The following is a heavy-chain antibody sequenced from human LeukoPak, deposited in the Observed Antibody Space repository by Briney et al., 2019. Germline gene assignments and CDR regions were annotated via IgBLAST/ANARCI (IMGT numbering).Heavy chain of an antibody. CDR3: ARESLGCSSTSCYNDY. CDR1: GYTFTSYG. Sequence: GASVKVSCKASGYTFTSYGISWVRQAPGQRREWMGGISAYNGNTNYAQKLQGRVTMTTDTSTSTAYMELRSLRSDDTAVYYCARESLGCSSTSCYNDYWGQGTLVTVSS. CDR2: ISAYNGNT. D-gene: IGHD2-2*02. J-gene: IGHJ4*02. V-gene: IGHV1-18*01.